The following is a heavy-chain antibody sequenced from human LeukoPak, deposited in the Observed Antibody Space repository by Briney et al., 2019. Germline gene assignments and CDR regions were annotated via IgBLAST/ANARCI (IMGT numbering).Heavy chain of an antibody. CDR2: ITTSSSYI. J-gene: IGHJ4*02. Sequence: GGSLRLSCAASGFTFSSYGMSWVRQAPGKGLEWVSSITTSSSYIYYADSVKGRFTISRDNARNSLYLHMNSLRAEDTAVYYCARDLGGYSYGSHFDYWGQGTLVTVSS. D-gene: IGHD5-18*01. CDR1: GFTFSSYG. CDR3: ARDLGGYSYGSHFDY. V-gene: IGHV3-21*01.